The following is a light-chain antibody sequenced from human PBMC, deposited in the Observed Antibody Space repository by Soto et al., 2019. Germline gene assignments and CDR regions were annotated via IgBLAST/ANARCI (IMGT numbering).Light chain of an antibody. J-gene: IGKJ4*01. CDR3: QQYYQWPLT. Sequence: EIVMTQSQATLSVSPGERATLSCRASQSVSSTLAWYQQIPGQAPRLLLYGTSTRATGIPARFSGSGSGTEFTLTISSLQSEDFAFYYCQQYYQWPLTFGGGTKVEVK. CDR1: QSVSST. CDR2: GTS. V-gene: IGKV3-15*01.